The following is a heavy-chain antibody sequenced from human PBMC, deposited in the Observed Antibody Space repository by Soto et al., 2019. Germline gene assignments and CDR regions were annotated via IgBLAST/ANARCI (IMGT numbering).Heavy chain of an antibody. CDR3: ASATYYDFWSGFST. J-gene: IGHJ5*02. Sequence: PSETLSLTCAVSGGSSSSGGYSWSWIRQPPGKGREWIGYIYHSGSTYYHPSLKSRVTISVDRSKNQFSLKLSSVTAADTAVYYCASATYYDFWSGFSTWGQGTLVTVSS. CDR2: IYHSGST. V-gene: IGHV4-30-2*01. CDR1: GGSSSSGGYS. D-gene: IGHD3-3*01.